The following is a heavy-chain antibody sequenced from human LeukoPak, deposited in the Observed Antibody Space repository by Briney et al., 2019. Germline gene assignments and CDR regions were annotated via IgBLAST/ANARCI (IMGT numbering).Heavy chain of an antibody. J-gene: IGHJ3*02. CDR2: IKQDGSEK. CDR3: AREDYIDAFDI. CDR1: GXTFSSYW. D-gene: IGHD4-11*01. Sequence: GGSLRLSCAASGXTFSSYWMSWVRQAPGKGLEWVANIKQDGSEKYYVDSVKGRFTISRDNAKNSLYLQMNSLRAEDTAVYYCAREDYIDAFDIWGQGTMVTVSS. V-gene: IGHV3-7*04.